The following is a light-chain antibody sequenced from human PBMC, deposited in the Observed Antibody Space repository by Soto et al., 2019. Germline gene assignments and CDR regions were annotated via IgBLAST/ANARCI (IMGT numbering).Light chain of an antibody. J-gene: IGLJ1*01. V-gene: IGLV1-44*01. CDR1: NSNIGSNT. Sequence: QSVLTQPPSASGTPGQRVTISCSGSNSNIGSNTVNWFQQLPGTAPKLLIYTNNQRPSGVPDRFSGSKSGTSASLAVSGLQSEDEADYYCAAWDDSLNGYVFGTGTKLTDL. CDR2: TNN. CDR3: AAWDDSLNGYV.